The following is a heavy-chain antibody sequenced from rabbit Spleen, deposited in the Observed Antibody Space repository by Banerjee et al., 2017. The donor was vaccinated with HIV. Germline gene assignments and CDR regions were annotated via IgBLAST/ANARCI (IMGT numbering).Heavy chain of an antibody. V-gene: IGHV1S45*01. D-gene: IGHD1-1*01. CDR3: ARDTSSSFSSYGMDL. J-gene: IGHJ6*01. CDR2: IDAGSSGFT. Sequence: QEQLVESGGGLVQPEGSLTLTCTASGFAFNSVYDMCWVRQAPGKGLEWIGCIDAGSSGFTYFATWAKGRFAISKTSSTTVTLQMTRLTAADTATYFCARDTSSSFSSYGMDLWGPGTLVTVS. CDR1: GFAFNSVYD.